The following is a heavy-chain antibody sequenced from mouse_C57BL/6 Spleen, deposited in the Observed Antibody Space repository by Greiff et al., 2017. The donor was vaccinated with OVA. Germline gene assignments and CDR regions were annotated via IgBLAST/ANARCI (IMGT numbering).Heavy chain of an antibody. CDR3: ARSNWDGDYFDY. Sequence: QVQLKQPGTELVKPGASVKLSCKASGYTFTSYWMHWVKQRPGQGLEWIGNINPSNGGTNYNEKFKSKATLTVDKSSSTAYMQLSSLTSEDSAVYYCARSNWDGDYFDYWGQGTTLTVSS. V-gene: IGHV1-53*01. CDR1: GYTFTSYW. J-gene: IGHJ2*01. D-gene: IGHD4-1*01. CDR2: INPSNGGT.